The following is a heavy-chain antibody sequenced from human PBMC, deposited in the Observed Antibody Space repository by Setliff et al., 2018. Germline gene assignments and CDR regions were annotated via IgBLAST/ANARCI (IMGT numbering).Heavy chain of an antibody. D-gene: IGHD2-15*01. Sequence: ASVKVSCKTSDYLLTSYGLTWVRQAPGQGLDWMGWISPYNGHTNYAQKFQDRVTMTTETSTKTAYMELRTLRSDDTAVYYCARERIHDGLNYNGMDVWGQGTTVTVSS. CDR1: DYLLTSYG. CDR2: ISPYNGHT. J-gene: IGHJ6*01. V-gene: IGHV1-18*01. CDR3: ARERIHDGLNYNGMDV.